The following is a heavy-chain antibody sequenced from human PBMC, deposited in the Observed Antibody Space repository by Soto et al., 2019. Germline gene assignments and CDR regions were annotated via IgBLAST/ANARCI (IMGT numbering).Heavy chain of an antibody. CDR3: AKHDYGDYKPYDI. CDR2: IGPTTGDT. V-gene: IGHV3-23*01. Sequence: EVQLLESGGGLVQPGESLRVSCAASGFTFSSYAMTWVRQAPGKGLDWVSSIGPTTGDTYYADSVKGRFIVSRDNSKNTLYLQMNSLRAEDTAVYYCAKHDYGDYKPYDIWGQGTMVTVSS. CDR1: GFTFSSYA. J-gene: IGHJ3*02. D-gene: IGHD4-17*01.